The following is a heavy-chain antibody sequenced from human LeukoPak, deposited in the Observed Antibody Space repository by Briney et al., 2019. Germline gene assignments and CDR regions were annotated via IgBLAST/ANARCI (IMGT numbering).Heavy chain of an antibody. D-gene: IGHD3-16*01. V-gene: IGHV4-39*07. CDR1: GGSISSSSYY. CDR2: IYYSGST. Sequence: SETLSLTCTVSGGSISSSSYYWGWIRQPPGKGLEWIGSIYYSGSTYYNPSLKSRVTISVDTSKNQFSLKLSPVTAADTAVYYCARGTYDRDFDYWGQGTLVTVSS. CDR3: ARGTYDRDFDY. J-gene: IGHJ4*02.